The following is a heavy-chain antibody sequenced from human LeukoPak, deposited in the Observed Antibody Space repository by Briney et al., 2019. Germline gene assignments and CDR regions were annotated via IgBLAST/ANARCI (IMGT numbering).Heavy chain of an antibody. CDR2: IYTSGSP. V-gene: IGHV4-4*07. CDR3: AREVRRGDDCYIDY. J-gene: IGHJ4*02. D-gene: IGHD2-21*02. Sequence: SETLSLTCTVSGGSISTYYWSWIRQPAGKGLEWIGRIYTSGSPNYNPSLKSRVTMSVDTSKNQFSLKLSSVIAADTAVYYCAREVRRGDDCYIDYWGQGTLVTVSS. CDR1: GGSISTYY.